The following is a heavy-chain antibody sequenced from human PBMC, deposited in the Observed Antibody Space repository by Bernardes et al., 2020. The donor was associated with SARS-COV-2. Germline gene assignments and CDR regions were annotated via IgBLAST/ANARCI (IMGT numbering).Heavy chain of an antibody. CDR3: ARIDEVTGRDY. CDR1: GFTLSDFA. J-gene: IGHJ4*02. D-gene: IGHD6-19*01. Sequence: GGSLRLSCAASGFTLSDFAMSWVRQTPGKGLEWVSSSGGGGAGTYYADFVKGRFTISRDNAKNLLYLQMNSLRAEDTAVYYCARIDEVTGRDYWGQGTLVTVSS. V-gene: IGHV3-23*01. CDR2: SGGGGAGT.